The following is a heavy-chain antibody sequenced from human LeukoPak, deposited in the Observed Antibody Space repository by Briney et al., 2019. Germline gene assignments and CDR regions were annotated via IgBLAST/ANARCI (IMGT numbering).Heavy chain of an antibody. CDR1: GFTFSSYA. D-gene: IGHD3-3*01. CDR3: AKEFSSSWYYDFWSGYYRGPYYFDY. V-gene: IGHV3-23*01. Sequence: PGGSLRLSCAASGFTFSSYAMSWVRQAPGKGLEWVSAISGSGGSTYYADSVKGRFTISRDNSKNTLYLQMNSLRAEDTAVYYCAKEFSSSWYYDFWSGYYRGPYYFDYWGQGTLVTVSS. J-gene: IGHJ4*02. CDR2: ISGSGGST.